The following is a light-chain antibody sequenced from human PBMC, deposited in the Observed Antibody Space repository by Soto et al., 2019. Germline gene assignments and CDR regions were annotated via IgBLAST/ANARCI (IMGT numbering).Light chain of an antibody. V-gene: IGKV3-20*01. CDR1: QPISSHNY. CDR3: QQDDTSPLT. J-gene: IGKJ4*01. Sequence: EIVLTQSPGTLSLSPGERATLSCRASQPISSHNYLAWYQQKPGQAPMVLIYGASRRATGISDRFSGSGSGADFTLTISRLEPEDFAVYYCQQDDTSPLTFGGGTKGEIK. CDR2: GAS.